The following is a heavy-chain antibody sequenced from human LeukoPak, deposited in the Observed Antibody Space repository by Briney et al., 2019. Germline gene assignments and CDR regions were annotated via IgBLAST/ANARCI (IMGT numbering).Heavy chain of an antibody. CDR3: AKDLSKGLLYRRGMYYFDY. D-gene: IGHD3-10*01. CDR1: GFTFRAYG. CDR2: IRYDARNK. Sequence: GGSLRLSCAASGFTFRAYGMHWVRQAPGKGLEWVAFIRYDARNKYYADSVKGRFTISRDNSKNTLYLQMNSLRAEDTAVYYCAKDLSKGLLYRRGMYYFDYWGQGTLVTVSS. V-gene: IGHV3-30*02. J-gene: IGHJ4*02.